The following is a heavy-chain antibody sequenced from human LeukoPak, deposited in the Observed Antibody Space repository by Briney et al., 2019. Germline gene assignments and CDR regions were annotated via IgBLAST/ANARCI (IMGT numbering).Heavy chain of an antibody. CDR2: IIPIFGTA. CDR1: GGTFSSYA. J-gene: IGHJ3*02. V-gene: IGHV1-69*05. CDR3: ARGRIAAAGGPDDAFDI. Sequence: GASVKVSCKASGGTFSSYAISWVRQAPGQGLEWMGGIIPIFGTANYAQKFQGGVTITTDESTSTAYMELSGLRSEDTAVYYCARGRIAAAGGPDDAFDIWGQGTMVTVSS. D-gene: IGHD6-13*01.